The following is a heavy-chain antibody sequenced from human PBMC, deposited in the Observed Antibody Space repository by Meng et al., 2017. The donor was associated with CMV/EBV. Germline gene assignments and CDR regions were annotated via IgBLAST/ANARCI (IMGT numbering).Heavy chain of an antibody. Sequence: SETLSLTCTVSGGSISSYYWSWIRQPPGKGLEWIGSIYYSGSTYYNPSLKSRVTISVDTSKNQFSLKLSSVTAADTAVYYCAGEHVPYSSSWYYFDYWGQGTLVTVSS. D-gene: IGHD6-13*01. V-gene: IGHV4-59*12. CDR1: GGSISSYY. J-gene: IGHJ4*02. CDR3: AGEHVPYSSSWYYFDY. CDR2: IYYSGST.